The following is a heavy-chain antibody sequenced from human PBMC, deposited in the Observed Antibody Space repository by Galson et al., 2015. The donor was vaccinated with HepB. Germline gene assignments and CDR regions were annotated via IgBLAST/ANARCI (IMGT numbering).Heavy chain of an antibody. CDR2: IIPIFGTA. D-gene: IGHD1-7*01. CDR3: ARDGMYNWNYGAARPRGGYMDV. J-gene: IGHJ6*03. CDR1: GYTFTSYG. Sequence: SVKVSCKASGYTFTSYGISWVRQAPGQGLEWMGGIIPIFGTANYAQKFQGRVTITADESTSTAYMELSSLRSEDTAVYYCARDGMYNWNYGAARPRGGYMDVWGKGTTVTVSS. V-gene: IGHV1-69*13.